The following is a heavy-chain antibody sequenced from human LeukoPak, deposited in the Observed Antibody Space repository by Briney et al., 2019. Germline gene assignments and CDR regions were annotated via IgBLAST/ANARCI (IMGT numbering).Heavy chain of an antibody. CDR1: GFTFSSNY. J-gene: IGHJ3*02. V-gene: IGHV3-66*02. CDR2: IYSGGST. Sequence: PGGSLRLSCAASGFTFSSNYMSWVRQAPGKGLEWVSVIYSGGSTYYADSVKGRFTLSRDNSKNTLYLQMNSLRAEDTAVYYCARGAGPDAFDIWGQGTMVTVSS. CDR3: ARGAGPDAFDI.